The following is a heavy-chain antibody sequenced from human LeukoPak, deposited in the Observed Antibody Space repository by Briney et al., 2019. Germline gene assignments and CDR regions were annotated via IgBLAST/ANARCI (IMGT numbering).Heavy chain of an antibody. D-gene: IGHD3-3*01. Sequence: GGSLRLSCAASGFTVSSNYMSWVRQAPGKGLEWVSVIYSGGSTYYADSVKGRFTISRDNSKNTLYLQMNSLRAEDTAVYYCARGVTIFGVVPHYYMDVWGKGTTVTVSS. J-gene: IGHJ6*03. CDR3: ARGVTIFGVVPHYYMDV. CDR2: IYSGGST. CDR1: GFTVSSNY. V-gene: IGHV3-66*01.